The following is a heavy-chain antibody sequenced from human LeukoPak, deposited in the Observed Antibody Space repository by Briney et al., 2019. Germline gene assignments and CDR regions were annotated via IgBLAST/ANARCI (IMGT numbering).Heavy chain of an antibody. J-gene: IGHJ3*02. D-gene: IGHD5-24*01. CDR1: GGSISSYC. CDR2: IYYSGST. V-gene: IGHV4-59*01. CDR3: ASTGTGPHWLQLPRSSFDI. Sequence: PSETLSLTCTVSGGSISSYCWSWIRQPPGKGLEWIGYIYYSGSTNYNPSLKSRVTISVDTSKNQFSLKLSSVTAADTAVYYCASTGTGPHWLQLPRSSFDIWGQGTMVTVSS.